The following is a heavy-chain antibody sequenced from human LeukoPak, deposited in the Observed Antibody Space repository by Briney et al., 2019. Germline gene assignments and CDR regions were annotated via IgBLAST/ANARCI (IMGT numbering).Heavy chain of an antibody. J-gene: IGHJ4*02. CDR1: GFTFSDYY. CDR3: AKDRCSSTSCFYYFDY. CDR2: ISSSGSTI. Sequence: GGSLRLSCAASGFTFSDYYMSWIRQAPGKGLEWVSYISSSGSTIYYADSVKGRLTISRDNSKNTLYLQMNSLRAEDTAVYYCAKDRCSSTSCFYYFDYWGQGTLVTVSS. D-gene: IGHD2-2*01. V-gene: IGHV3-11*01.